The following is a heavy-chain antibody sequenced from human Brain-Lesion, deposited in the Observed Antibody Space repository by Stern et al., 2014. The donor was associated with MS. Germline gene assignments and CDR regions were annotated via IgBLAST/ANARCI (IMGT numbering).Heavy chain of an antibody. CDR3: ARDRTCTGGSCYGT. J-gene: IGHJ5*02. Sequence: EVQLVESGGKLIQPGESLRISCAASGFSVSNNYMTWVRQAPGKGLEGVFLIYSGGGTYYADSVKGRFTISRDNSKNTLYLQMNNLRAEDTAVYYCARDRTCTGGSCYGTWGQGTLVTVSS. CDR2: IYSGGGT. V-gene: IGHV3-53*01. D-gene: IGHD2-15*01. CDR1: GFSVSNNY.